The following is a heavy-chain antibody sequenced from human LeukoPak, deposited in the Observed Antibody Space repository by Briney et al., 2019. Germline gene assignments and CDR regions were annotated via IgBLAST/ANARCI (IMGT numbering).Heavy chain of an antibody. CDR3: ARSSDCSRASCFTSYFDS. J-gene: IGHJ4*02. V-gene: IGHV4-39*07. D-gene: IGHD2-2*02. CDR1: GDSISSDNYY. CDR2: IYYGGSP. Sequence: SETLSLTCTVSGDSISSDNYYWGWLRQSPGKGLEWIGSIYYGGSPYYNPSLESRVTMSVDTSKSQFSLRLSSVTAADTAMYYCARSSDCSRASCFTSYFDSWGQGTLVTVSS.